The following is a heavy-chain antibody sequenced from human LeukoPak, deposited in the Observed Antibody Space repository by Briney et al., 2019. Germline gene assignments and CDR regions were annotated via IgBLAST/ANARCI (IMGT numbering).Heavy chain of an antibody. CDR2: IYTSGST. V-gene: IGHV4-4*07. D-gene: IGHD6-19*01. J-gene: IGHJ4*02. Sequence: KPSETLSLTCTVSGGSISSYYWSWIRQPAGKGLEWIGRIYTSGSTNYNPSLKSRVTMSVDTSKNQFSLKLSSVTAADTAVYYCACTGYSNGWYGFDYWGQGTLVTVSS. CDR1: GGSISSYY. CDR3: ACTGYSNGWYGFDY.